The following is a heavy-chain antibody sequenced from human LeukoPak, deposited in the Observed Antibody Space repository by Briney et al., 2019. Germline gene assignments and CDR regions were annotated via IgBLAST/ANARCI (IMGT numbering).Heavy chain of an antibody. CDR3: ARFRYCSSPSCYTGGRKRNDY. V-gene: IGHV1-8*03. CDR2: MNPNSGNT. Sequence: ASVKVSXKASGYTFTSYDINWVRQATGQGLEWMGWMNPNSGNTGYAQKFQGRVTITRNTSISTAYMELSSLRSEDTAVYYCARFRYCSSPSCYTGGRKRNDYWGQGTLVTVSS. D-gene: IGHD2-2*02. CDR1: GYTFTSYD. J-gene: IGHJ4*02.